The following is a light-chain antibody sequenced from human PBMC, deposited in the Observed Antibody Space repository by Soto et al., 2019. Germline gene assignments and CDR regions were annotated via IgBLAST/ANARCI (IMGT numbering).Light chain of an antibody. Sequence: EILMTQSPATLYVSPGERASLSCRASQNIDNNLAWYQQRPGQAPRLLIYGASTRATGIPGRFSGSGSGTEFTLTINTLQSEDFALYYCQQYNNGPPLTVGGGTKLEIK. CDR3: QQYNNGPPLT. V-gene: IGKV3-15*01. CDR1: QNIDNN. J-gene: IGKJ4*01. CDR2: GAS.